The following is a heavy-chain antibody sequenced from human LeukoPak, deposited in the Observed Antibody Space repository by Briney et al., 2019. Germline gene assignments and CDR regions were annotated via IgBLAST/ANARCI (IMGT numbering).Heavy chain of an antibody. D-gene: IGHD6-19*01. CDR1: GYSFTSYW. CDR2: IYPPYSDI. Sequence: GESLKISCKGSGYSFTSYWIGWVRQMPGKGLEWMGIIYPPYSDIRYSPSFQGQVTISADKSISTAYLQWSSLKASDTAMYFCARHGAYSSGWYAEYWGQGTLVTVSS. V-gene: IGHV5-51*01. J-gene: IGHJ4*02. CDR3: ARHGAYSSGWYAEY.